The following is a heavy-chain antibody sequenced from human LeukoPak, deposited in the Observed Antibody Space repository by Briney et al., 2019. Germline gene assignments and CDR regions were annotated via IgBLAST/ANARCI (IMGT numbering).Heavy chain of an antibody. J-gene: IGHJ3*02. CDR3: TTGGNVIVANTRTFDI. CDR2: IKSTVDGGTT. V-gene: IGHV3-15*07. CDR1: GFTFNDAW. Sequence: GGSLRLSCAASGFTFNDAWMNWVRQAPGKGLEWVGRIKSTVDGGTTDYAAPVKGRFTVSRDDSKDTVYLEMKSLKTEDTAVYYCTTGGNVIVANTRTFDIWGQGTMVTVSS. D-gene: IGHD5-12*01.